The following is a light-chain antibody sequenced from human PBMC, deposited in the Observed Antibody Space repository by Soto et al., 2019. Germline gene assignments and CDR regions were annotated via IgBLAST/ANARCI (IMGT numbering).Light chain of an antibody. Sequence: QSVLTQPPSVSGAPGQRVIISCSGSTSNIGGRPVNWYQQLPGTAPKLLIYTTNQRPSGVPGRFSASKSGTSASLAISGLQSEDEADYYCGAWDDTLKGDVFGSGTKVTVL. CDR3: GAWDDTLKGDV. CDR1: TSNIGGRP. CDR2: TTN. J-gene: IGLJ1*01. V-gene: IGLV1-44*01.